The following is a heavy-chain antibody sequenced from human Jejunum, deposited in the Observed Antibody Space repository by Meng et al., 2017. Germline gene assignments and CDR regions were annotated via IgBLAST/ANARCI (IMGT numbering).Heavy chain of an antibody. Sequence: QVRLQGWGPGLVKPSGTLSLTCAVSGGSISSGHWWSWVRQSPGEGLQWIGEIHHSGRVTYNPSLKSRVAISVDMSKNQFSLELSSVTAADTAVYYCAKNGAYCLEYWGQGTLVTVSS. CDR2: IHHSGRV. D-gene: IGHD2-8*02. CDR3: AKNGAYCLEY. CDR1: GGSISSGHW. V-gene: IGHV4-4*02. J-gene: IGHJ4*02.